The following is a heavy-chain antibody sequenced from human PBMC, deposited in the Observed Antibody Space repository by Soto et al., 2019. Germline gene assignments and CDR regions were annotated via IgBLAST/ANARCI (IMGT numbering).Heavy chain of an antibody. V-gene: IGHV3-30*18. CDR2: ISYDGSNK. J-gene: IGHJ5*02. Sequence: QVQLVESGGGVVQPGRSLRLSCAASGFTFSSYGMHWVRQAPGKGLEGVAVISYDGSNKYYADSVKGRFTISRDNSKNTLYLQMNSLRAEDTAVYYCAKGGLGSSGSDWFDPWGQGTLVTVSS. CDR3: AKGGLGSSGSDWFDP. D-gene: IGHD3-22*01. CDR1: GFTFSSYG.